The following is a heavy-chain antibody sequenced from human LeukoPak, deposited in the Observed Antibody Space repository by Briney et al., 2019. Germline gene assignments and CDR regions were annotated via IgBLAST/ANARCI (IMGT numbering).Heavy chain of an antibody. CDR2: INPNSGGT. CDR3: ARSVKRYCSGGSCYIGAFDI. Sequence: VSVKVSCKASGYTFTGYYMHWVRQAPGQGLEWMGWINPNSGGTNYAQKFQGRVTMTRDTSISTAYMELSRLRSDDTAVYYCARSVKRYCSGGSCYIGAFDIWGQGTMVTVSS. CDR1: GYTFTGYY. J-gene: IGHJ3*02. V-gene: IGHV1-2*02. D-gene: IGHD2-15*01.